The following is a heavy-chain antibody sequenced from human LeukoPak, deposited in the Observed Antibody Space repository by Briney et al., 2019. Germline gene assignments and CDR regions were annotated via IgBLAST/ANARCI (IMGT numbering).Heavy chain of an antibody. CDR1: GGPLSSVRYH. CDR2: IYYTGST. J-gene: IGHJ3*02. V-gene: IGHV4-61*01. CDR3: ARNRGWDSFDI. Sequence: PETLSLTRSVSGGPLSSVRYHWSSIRQPPGKGLEWIGYIYYTGSTNYNPSLKSRVTISVDTSKNQFSLKLSSVTAADTAVYYCARNRGWDSFDIWGQGTMVTVSS. D-gene: IGHD3-10*01.